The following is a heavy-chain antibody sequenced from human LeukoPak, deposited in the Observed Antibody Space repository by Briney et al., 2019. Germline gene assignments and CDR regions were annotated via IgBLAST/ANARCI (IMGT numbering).Heavy chain of an antibody. CDR1: GGSISSYY. J-gene: IGHJ4*02. CDR2: IYTSGST. V-gene: IGHV4-4*07. D-gene: IGHD3-10*01. CDR3: ARDQTYSGSGIYTYFDY. Sequence: SETLSLTCTVSGGSISSYYWSWIRQPAGKGLEWIGRIYTSGSTNYNPSLKSRVTMSVDTSKNQFSLMLTSVTAADTAVYYCARDQTYSGSGIYTYFDYWGQGILVTVSS.